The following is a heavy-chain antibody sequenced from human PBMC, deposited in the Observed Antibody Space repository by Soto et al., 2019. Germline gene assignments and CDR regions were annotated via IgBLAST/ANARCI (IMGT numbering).Heavy chain of an antibody. V-gene: IGHV1-2*04. J-gene: IGHJ4*02. CDR3: ARITTSSSPEHFDY. Sequence: ASVKVSCKASGYTFTGYYMHWVRQAPGQGLEWMGWINPNSGGTNYAQKFQGWVTMTRDTSISTAYMELSRLRSDDTAVYYCARITTSSSPEHFDYWGQGTLVTVSS. CDR1: GYTFTGYY. D-gene: IGHD1-1*01. CDR2: INPNSGGT.